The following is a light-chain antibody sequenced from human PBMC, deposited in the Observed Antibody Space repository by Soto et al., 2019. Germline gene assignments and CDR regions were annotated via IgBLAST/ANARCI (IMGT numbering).Light chain of an antibody. Sequence: EIVLTQSPGTLSLSPGERATLSCRASQSVSSSYLAWYQQKPGQAPRLLIYGASSRATGIPDRFSGSGSGTDFTLTISRLEPEDFAVYYCQQYGSSLFTFGGGTKVDIQ. CDR2: GAS. J-gene: IGKJ4*01. CDR1: QSVSSSY. V-gene: IGKV3-20*01. CDR3: QQYGSSLFT.